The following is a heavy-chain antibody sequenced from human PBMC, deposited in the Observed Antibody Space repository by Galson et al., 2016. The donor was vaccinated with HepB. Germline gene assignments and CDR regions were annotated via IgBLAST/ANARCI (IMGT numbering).Heavy chain of an antibody. D-gene: IGHD4/OR15-4a*01. CDR2: IIPIFGTA. J-gene: IGHJ6*02. CDR3: ARRGFDYGRHSGSLDYYYYGMDV. V-gene: IGHV1-69*06. Sequence: SVKVSCKASGGTFSSYGISWVRQAPGQGLEWMGGIIPIFGTANYGQKFQGRVTITADTSTSTVYMEMSSLRSEDTAVYYCARRGFDYGRHSGSLDYYYYGMDVWGQGTTVTVSS. CDR1: GGTFSSYG.